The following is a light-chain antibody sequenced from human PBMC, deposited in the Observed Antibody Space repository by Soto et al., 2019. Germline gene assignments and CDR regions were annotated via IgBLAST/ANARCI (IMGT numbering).Light chain of an antibody. CDR2: DVS. J-gene: IGLJ2*01. CDR3: SSYPRTNTVL. Sequence: QSALTQPASVSGSPGQSITISCTGTSTDVDDYDYVSWYQHHPGKAPKLIISDVSTRPSGVSNRFSGSKSGNTASLTIYRLQAEDEPGYYCSSYPRTNTVLFGGGTQLTVL. V-gene: IGLV2-14*03. CDR1: STDVDDYDY.